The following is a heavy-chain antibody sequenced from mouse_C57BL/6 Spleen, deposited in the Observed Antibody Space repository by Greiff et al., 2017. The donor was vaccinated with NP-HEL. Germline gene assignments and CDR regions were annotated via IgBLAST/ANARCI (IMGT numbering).Heavy chain of an antibody. Sequence: EVKLMESGGGLVKPGGSLKLSCAASGFTFSDYGMHWVRQAPEKGLEWVAYISSGSSTIYYADTVKGRFTISRDKAKNTLFLQMTSLSSEDTAMYYCARPLITTVVAPFDYWGQGTTLTVSS. CDR3: ARPLITTVVAPFDY. D-gene: IGHD1-1*01. CDR2: ISSGSSTI. J-gene: IGHJ2*01. V-gene: IGHV5-17*01. CDR1: GFTFSDYG.